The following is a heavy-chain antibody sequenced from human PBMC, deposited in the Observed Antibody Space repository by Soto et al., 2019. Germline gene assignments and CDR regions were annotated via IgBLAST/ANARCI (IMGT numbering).Heavy chain of an antibody. D-gene: IGHD6-19*01. CDR1: GGSISTYY. J-gene: IGHJ6*02. Sequence: NPSETLSLTCTVSGGSISTYYWSWIRQPPGKGLEWIGYIYYSGSTSYNPSLKSRVTISVDTSKNQFSLKLRSVTAADTAVYYCAGDRSSGWDQGYGMDVWGQGTTVTVS. V-gene: IGHV4-59*01. CDR3: AGDRSSGWDQGYGMDV. CDR2: IYYSGST.